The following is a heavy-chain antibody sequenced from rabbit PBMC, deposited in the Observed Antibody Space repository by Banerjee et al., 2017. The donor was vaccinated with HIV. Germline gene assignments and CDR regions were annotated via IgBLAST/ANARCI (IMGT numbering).Heavy chain of an antibody. D-gene: IGHD4-1*01. CDR1: GFTFSSYV. J-gene: IGHJ4*01. V-gene: IGHV1S8*01. CDR2: IITDDSA. CDR3: ARDLAGAIGWNFNL. Sequence: QEQLKETGGGLVQPGGSLTLSCKASGFTFSSYVITWVRQAPGKGLEWIGWIITDDSAYYASWVNGRFTISSDNAQNTVDLQMNSLTAADTATYFCARDLAGAIGWNFNLWGPGPSSPS.